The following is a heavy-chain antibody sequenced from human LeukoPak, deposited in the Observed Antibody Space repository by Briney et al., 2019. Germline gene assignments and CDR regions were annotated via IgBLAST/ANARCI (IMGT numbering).Heavy chain of an antibody. CDR1: GGSISSYY. CDR2: IYYSGST. J-gene: IGHJ4*02. CDR3: ARGRAQYDSTGYYF. D-gene: IGHD3-22*01. Sequence: SETLSLTCTGSGGSISSYYWSWIRQPPGKGLERIGYIYYSGSTNYNPSLKSRVTMSVDTSRNQVSLKLSSVTAADTAVYYCARGRAQYDSTGYYFWGPGTLVTVSS. V-gene: IGHV4-59*01.